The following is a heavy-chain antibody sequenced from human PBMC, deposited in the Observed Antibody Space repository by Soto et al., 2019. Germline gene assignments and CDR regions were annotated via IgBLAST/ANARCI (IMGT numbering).Heavy chain of an antibody. J-gene: IGHJ4*02. CDR1: GGYFIDYY. Sequence: SXPLPLTYTVFGGYFIDYYWRWILQPPVKGLEWIGEINHSGSAHYNPSLRSRVTISVDTSKNQFSLKLSSVTAADTAVFYCARGVYNVIFGVISLDYWGQGSLVTVSS. CDR3: ARGVYNVIFGVISLDY. D-gene: IGHD3-3*01. CDR2: INHSGSA. V-gene: IGHV4-34*01.